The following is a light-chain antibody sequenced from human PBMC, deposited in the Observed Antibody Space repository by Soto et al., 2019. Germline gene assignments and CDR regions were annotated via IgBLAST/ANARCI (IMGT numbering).Light chain of an antibody. CDR2: DAS. Sequence: DIQVTQSPSTLSASVGDRVTITCRATETINNWLAWYQQKPGKAPKLLIYDASSLASGVPSRFSGSASGTDFFLTISSLQPDDFANYYCQQYTSYSWTFGQRTKVEIK. CDR3: QQYTSYSWT. CDR1: ETINNW. V-gene: IGKV1-5*01. J-gene: IGKJ1*01.